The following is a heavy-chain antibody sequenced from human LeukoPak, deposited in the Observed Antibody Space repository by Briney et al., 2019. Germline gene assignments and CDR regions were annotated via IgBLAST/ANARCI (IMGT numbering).Heavy chain of an antibody. D-gene: IGHD3-10*01. Sequence: PGGSLRLSFSAYGFTLCSYEMNWVRQAPGKGLGLVSYIQCSGSIISYATSVKGRCTISRDNATNSLYLQMNSRRAEDTAVCYCTSGVRLLWFGEAIFGNDCWGEGSLVTASS. CDR3: TSGVRLLWFGEAIFGNDC. V-gene: IGHV3-48*03. CDR2: IQCSGSII. J-gene: IGHJ4*02. CDR1: GFTLCSYE.